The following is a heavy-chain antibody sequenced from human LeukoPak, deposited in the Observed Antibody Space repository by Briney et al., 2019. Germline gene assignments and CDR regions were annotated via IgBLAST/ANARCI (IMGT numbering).Heavy chain of an antibody. J-gene: IGHJ4*02. V-gene: IGHV4-61*08. Sequence: SETLSLTCTVSGGSISSGGYYWSWIRQPPGKGLEWIGYIYYSGSTNYNPSLKSRVTISVDTSKNQFSLKLSSVTAADTAVYYCARGLALPYYFDYWGQGTLVTVSS. CDR3: ARGLALPYYFDY. CDR2: IYYSGST. D-gene: IGHD5/OR15-5a*01. CDR1: GGSISSGGYY.